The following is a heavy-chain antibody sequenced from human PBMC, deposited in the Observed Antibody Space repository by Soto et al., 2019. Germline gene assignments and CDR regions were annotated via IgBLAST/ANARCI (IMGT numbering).Heavy chain of an antibody. CDR2: IIPIFGTA. CDR3: ARNPPTTGTTQYYDGMDV. CDR1: GGTFSSYA. J-gene: IGHJ6*02. V-gene: IGHV1-69*12. Sequence: QVQLVQSGAEVKKPGSSVKVSCKASGGTFSSYAISWVRQAPGQGLEWMGGIIPIFGTANYAQKFQGRVTITADESTSTADMELSSLRSEDTAVYYCARNPPTTGTTQYYDGMDVWGQGTTVTVSS. D-gene: IGHD1-1*01.